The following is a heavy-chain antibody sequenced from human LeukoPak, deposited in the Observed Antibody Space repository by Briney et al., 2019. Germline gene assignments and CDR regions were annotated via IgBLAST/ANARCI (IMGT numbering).Heavy chain of an antibody. CDR2: VSYSGDIT. D-gene: IGHD3-10*01. CDR3: AKDRLLRGVMPYHFDY. Sequence: QSGGSLRLSCAASGFTFSSYGMHWVRQAPGKGLEWVSTVSYSGDITYYADSVKGRFTISRDNSKNTLYLQVKSLRAEDTAIYYCAKDRLLRGVMPYHFDYWGQGTLVTVSS. J-gene: IGHJ4*02. V-gene: IGHV3-23*01. CDR1: GFTFSSYG.